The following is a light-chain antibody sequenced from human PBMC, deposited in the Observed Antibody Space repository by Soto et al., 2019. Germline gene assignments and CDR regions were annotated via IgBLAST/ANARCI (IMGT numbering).Light chain of an antibody. CDR3: SSYTTISTLEV. J-gene: IGLJ3*02. V-gene: IGLV2-14*01. Sequence: QSVLTQPASVSGSPGQSITICCTGTSSDVGGYNYVSWYQQHPGKAPKLMIYEVSNRPSGVSNRFSGSKSGNTASLTISGLQAEDEADYYCSSYTTISTLEVFGGGTKLTVL. CDR2: EVS. CDR1: SSDVGGYNY.